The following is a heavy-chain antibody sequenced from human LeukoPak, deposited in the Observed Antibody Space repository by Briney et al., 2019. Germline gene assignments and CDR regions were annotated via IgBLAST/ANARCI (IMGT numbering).Heavy chain of an antibody. J-gene: IGHJ4*02. CDR2: INSDGSST. CDR3: SGGGSITVAGY. V-gene: IGHV3-74*01. D-gene: IGHD3-10*01. Sequence: GGSLRLSCAASGFTFSNSFMHWVRQAPGKGLVWVSRINSDGSSTNYADSVKGRFTISRDNAKNTLFLQMDSLRVEDSAVYYCSGGGSITVAGYWGQGTLVTVSS. CDR1: GFTFSNSF.